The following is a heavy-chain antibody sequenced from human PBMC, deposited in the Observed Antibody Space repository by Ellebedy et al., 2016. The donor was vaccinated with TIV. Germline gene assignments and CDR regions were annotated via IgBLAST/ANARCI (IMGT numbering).Heavy chain of an antibody. CDR2: INGRAYTT. CDR3: AKRGPSYLDHGLGV. Sequence: GGSLRLSCAASGFTFNSYVMSWVRQAPGKGLEWVAGINGRAYTTYYAEAVRGRFTISRDNSKNSLYLQMDGLRTEDTAVYYCAKRGPSYLDHGLGVWGHGTTVTISS. D-gene: IGHD1-14*01. V-gene: IGHV3-43*02. J-gene: IGHJ6*02. CDR1: GFTFNSYV.